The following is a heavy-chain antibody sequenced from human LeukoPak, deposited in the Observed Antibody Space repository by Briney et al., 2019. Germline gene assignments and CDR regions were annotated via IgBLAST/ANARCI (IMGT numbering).Heavy chain of an antibody. CDR3: ARPYADLGGDFDH. CDR2: IRSKVNNYAT. D-gene: IGHD4-17*01. CDR1: GFTFSGSA. J-gene: IGHJ4*02. Sequence: GGSLRLSCAASGFTFSGSAIHWVRQASGKGLECVGRIRSKVNNYATEYAASVRGRFTISRDDSKNTAYLQMNSLKIEDTAVYYCARPYADLGGDFDHWGPGTLVTVSS. V-gene: IGHV3-73*01.